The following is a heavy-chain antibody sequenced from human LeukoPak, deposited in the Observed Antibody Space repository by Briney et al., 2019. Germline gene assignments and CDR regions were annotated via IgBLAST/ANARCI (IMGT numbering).Heavy chain of an antibody. D-gene: IGHD6-19*01. CDR2: IRYDGNNK. Sequence: PGGSLRLSCAASGFTFSTYGMHWVRQAPGKGLEWVAFIRYDGNNKYYADSVKGRFTISRDNSKNTLYLQMNSLRSEDTAVYYCVKDQAGGWGQGTLVTVSS. CDR3: VKDQAGG. J-gene: IGHJ4*02. CDR1: GFTFSTYG. V-gene: IGHV3-30*02.